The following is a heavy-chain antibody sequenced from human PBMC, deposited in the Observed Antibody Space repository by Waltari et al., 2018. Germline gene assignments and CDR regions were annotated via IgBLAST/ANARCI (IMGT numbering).Heavy chain of an antibody. CDR1: RGSFGSYA. CDR2: IIPIFGTAP. D-gene: IGHD3-16*01. CDR3: ARRQLGGAFDP. Sequence: QVQLVQSGAEVKKPGSSVKVSCKASRGSFGSYAISWVRQAPGEGLEWMGGIIPIFGTAPNYAQKFQGRLTVTADEATATVYMDLSSLRSDDTAVYYCARRQLGGAFDPWGQGTLVSVSS. V-gene: IGHV1-69*12. J-gene: IGHJ5*02.